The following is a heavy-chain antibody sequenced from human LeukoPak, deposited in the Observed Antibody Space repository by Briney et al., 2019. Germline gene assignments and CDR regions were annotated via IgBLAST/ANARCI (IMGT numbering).Heavy chain of an antibody. Sequence: PGGSLRLSCAASGFTFSSYWMSWVRQAPGKGLEWVANIKQDGSEEYYVDSVKGRFTISRDNAKNSLYLQMNSLRAEDTAVYYCARQIVLMVYAIPSFGFGYWGQGTLVTVSS. CDR3: ARQIVLMVYAIPSFGFGY. CDR2: IKQDGSEE. J-gene: IGHJ4*02. D-gene: IGHD2-8*01. CDR1: GFTFSSYW. V-gene: IGHV3-7*01.